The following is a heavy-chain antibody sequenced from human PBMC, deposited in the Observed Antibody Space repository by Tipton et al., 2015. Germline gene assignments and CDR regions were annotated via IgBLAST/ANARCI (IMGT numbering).Heavy chain of an antibody. CDR1: GFTFDDYA. CDR2: IYYSGST. D-gene: IGHD6-13*01. Sequence: LRLSCAGSGFTFDDYAIHWVRQVPGKGLEWIGSIYYSGSTNYNPSLKSRVTISVDTSKNQFSLKLSSVTAADTAVYYCARLFYSTSWYWFDPWGQGTLVTVSS. V-gene: IGHV4-59*01. J-gene: IGHJ5*02. CDR3: ARLFYSTSWYWFDP.